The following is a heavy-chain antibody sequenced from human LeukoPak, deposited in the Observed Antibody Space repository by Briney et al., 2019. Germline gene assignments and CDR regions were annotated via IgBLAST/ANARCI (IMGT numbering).Heavy chain of an antibody. J-gene: IGHJ4*02. CDR3: ARDGGIVGATLYYFDY. V-gene: IGHV1-2*06. CDR2: INPNSGGT. Sequence: ASXXVSCKASGYTFTGYYMHWVRQAPGQGLEWMGRINPNSGGTNYAQKFQGRVTMTRDTSISTAYMELSRLRSDDTAVYYCARDGGIVGATLYYFDYWGQGTLVTVSS. CDR1: GYTFTGYY. D-gene: IGHD1-26*01.